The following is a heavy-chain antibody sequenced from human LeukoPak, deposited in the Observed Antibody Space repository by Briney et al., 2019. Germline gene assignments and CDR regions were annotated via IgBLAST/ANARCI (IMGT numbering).Heavy chain of an antibody. CDR1: GGSMTSHL. Sequence: SETLSLTCTVSGGSMTSHLWSWVRQPAGKGLEWIGYIYYSGSTNYNPSLKSRVTISLDTSKNQFSLKLSSVTAADTAVYYCARAILSGYPDSWGQGTLVTVSS. V-gene: IGHV4-59*11. J-gene: IGHJ4*02. CDR2: IYYSGST. CDR3: ARAILSGYPDS. D-gene: IGHD3-3*01.